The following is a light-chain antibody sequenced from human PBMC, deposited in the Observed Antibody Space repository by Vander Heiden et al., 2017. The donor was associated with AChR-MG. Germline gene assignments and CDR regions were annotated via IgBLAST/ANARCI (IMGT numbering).Light chain of an antibody. V-gene: IGLV1-40*01. J-gene: IGLJ3*02. Sequence: QPVLTRPPSVSRAPGQTVTISCTGSGSSIGAGYDVHWYQQLPGTAPKLLIYGNSNRPSGGPDRCSGSKSGTSASLAITGLQAEDEADYYCQSYDSSLSRVFGGGTKLTVL. CDR1: GSSIGAGYD. CDR3: QSYDSSLSRV. CDR2: GNS.